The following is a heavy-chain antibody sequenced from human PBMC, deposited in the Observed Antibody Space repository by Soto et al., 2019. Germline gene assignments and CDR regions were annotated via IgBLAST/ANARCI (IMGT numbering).Heavy chain of an antibody. Sequence: SETLSLTCTVSGGSISSYHWSWIRQSPEKGLEWIGHMYYSGSTDYNPSLKRRVTISVDTSKNQFSLKLSSVTAADTAVYYCAKDSGGPTLNRFDSWGHGTLVIVSS. CDR2: MYYSGST. V-gene: IGHV4-59*01. D-gene: IGHD3-16*01. J-gene: IGHJ5*01. CDR1: GGSISSYH. CDR3: AKDSGGPTLNRFDS.